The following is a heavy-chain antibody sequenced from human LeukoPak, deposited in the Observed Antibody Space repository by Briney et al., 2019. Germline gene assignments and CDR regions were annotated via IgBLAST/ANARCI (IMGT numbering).Heavy chain of an antibody. Sequence: SAPLSLTCTVSGASISSYYWSWIRQPAGKALKWIGSIYYSGSTYYNPSLKSRVTISVDTSKNQFSLKLSSVTAADTAVYYCARVGSFATPYYYYMDVWGKGTTVTVSS. CDR1: GASISSYY. V-gene: IGHV4-4*07. CDR2: IYYSGST. D-gene: IGHD4-23*01. J-gene: IGHJ6*03. CDR3: ARVGSFATPYYYYMDV.